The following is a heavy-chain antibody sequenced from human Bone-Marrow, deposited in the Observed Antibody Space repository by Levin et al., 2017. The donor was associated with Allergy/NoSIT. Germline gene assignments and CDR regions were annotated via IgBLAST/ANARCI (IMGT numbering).Heavy chain of an antibody. J-gene: IGHJ4*02. CDR1: GFTFSNFW. Sequence: PGGSLRLSCAASGFTFSNFWMHWVRQAPGQGLVWVSRIHGGGTSTSYADSVKGRFTISRDNAKDTLYLQMNSLRAEDTAVYYCVRDLSAQNWLPAYWGQGTLVTVSS. V-gene: IGHV3-74*01. CDR2: IHGGGTST. CDR3: VRDLSAQNWLPAY. D-gene: IGHD1-1*01.